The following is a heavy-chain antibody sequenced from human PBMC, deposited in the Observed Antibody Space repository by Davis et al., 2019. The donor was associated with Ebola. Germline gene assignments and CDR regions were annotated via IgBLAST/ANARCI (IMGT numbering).Heavy chain of an antibody. CDR2: ITNVGGST. J-gene: IGHJ6*04. CDR1: GFAFYNYA. Sequence: GGSLRLSCAASGFAFYNYAMTRVRQAPGKGLEWVSAITNVGGSTYYTGSVKGRFTIPRDNAKNMLYLQLNSLRAEDTAVYYCARSGLSFGVVKYHYGMDVWGKGTTVTVSS. V-gene: IGHV3-23*01. CDR3: ARSGLSFGVVKYHYGMDV. D-gene: IGHD3-3*01.